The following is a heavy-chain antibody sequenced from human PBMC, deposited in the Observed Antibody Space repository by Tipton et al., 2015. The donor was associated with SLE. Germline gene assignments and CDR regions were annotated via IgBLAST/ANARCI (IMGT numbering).Heavy chain of an antibody. Sequence: LRLSCTVSGGSIDSNYWSWIRQPPGKELESIGSVYHTGSTNYNPSLKSRVTISADTSKNLLSLKLGSVTAADTAVYYCARSDFSSKANDYWGQGTLVTVSS. CDR3: ARSDFSSKANDY. V-gene: IGHV4-59*08. CDR2: VYHTGST. CDR1: GGSIDSNY. J-gene: IGHJ4*02. D-gene: IGHD3-3*01.